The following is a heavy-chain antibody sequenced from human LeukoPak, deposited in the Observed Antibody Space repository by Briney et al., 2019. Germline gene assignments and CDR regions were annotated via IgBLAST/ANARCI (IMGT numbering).Heavy chain of an antibody. D-gene: IGHD1-1*01. J-gene: IGHJ4*02. CDR3: VGRPWNFDY. Sequence: GGSLRLSCAASAFTFRTYAMNWVRQAPGKGLEWVGRIKSKNDGGTTDFAAPVKGRFTISRDDSKRMMFLEMNGLKTEDTAVYYCVGRPWNFDYWGQGTLVTVSS. CDR1: AFTFRTYA. CDR2: IKSKNDGGTT. V-gene: IGHV3-15*05.